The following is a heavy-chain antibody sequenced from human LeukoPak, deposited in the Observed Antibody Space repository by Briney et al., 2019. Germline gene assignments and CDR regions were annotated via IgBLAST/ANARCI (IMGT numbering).Heavy chain of an antibody. Sequence: GESLKISCRGSGYSFTTSWIGWVRQMPGKGPEWMGIIYPHDSDTRYSPSFQGQVTISADKSVNTAYLQWSSLQASDTAMYFCARLITIFGVVGYFDFWGQGTLVTVSS. D-gene: IGHD3-3*01. CDR2: IYPHDSDT. CDR3: ARLITIFGVVGYFDF. V-gene: IGHV5-51*01. CDR1: GYSFTTSW. J-gene: IGHJ4*02.